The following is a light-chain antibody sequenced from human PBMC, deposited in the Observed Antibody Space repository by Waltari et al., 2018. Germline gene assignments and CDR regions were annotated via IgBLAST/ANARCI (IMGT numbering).Light chain of an antibody. V-gene: IGKV3-15*01. CDR2: GAS. J-gene: IGKJ1*01. CDR1: QSVSIN. CDR3: QQYNNWPGT. Sequence: EIVMTQSPATVSVSPGERATLPCRASQSVSINLAWYQHKPGKAPRLLIYGASTRAPGIPARFSGSGSGTEFTLPISSMQSADFAVYYCQQYNNWPGTFGQGTKVEIK.